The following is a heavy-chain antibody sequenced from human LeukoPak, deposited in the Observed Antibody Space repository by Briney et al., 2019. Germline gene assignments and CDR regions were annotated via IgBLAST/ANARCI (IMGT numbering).Heavy chain of an antibody. CDR3: ASGVTTVTIDAFDI. J-gene: IGHJ3*02. CDR1: GGTFSSYA. V-gene: IGHV1-69*05. Sequence: AVKVSCKASGGTFSSYAISWVRQAPGQGLEWMGRIIPIFGTANYAQKFQGRVTITTDESTSTAYMELSSLRSEDTAVYYCASGVTTVTIDAFDIWGQGTMVTVSS. CDR2: IIPIFGTA. D-gene: IGHD4-17*01.